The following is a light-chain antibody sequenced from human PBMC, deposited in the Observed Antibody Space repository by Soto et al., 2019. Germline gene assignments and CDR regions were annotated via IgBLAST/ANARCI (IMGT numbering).Light chain of an antibody. V-gene: IGLV1-47*01. CDR2: ANS. CDR3: ATWDDSLRTVL. J-gene: IGLJ2*01. Sequence: QSVLTQPPSASGTPGQRVTISCSGGSSNIGSNYASWYRQLPGTAPKLVIYANSQRPSGVPDRFSGSKSGTSASLAISGLRSEDEADYYCATWDDSLRTVLFGGGTKVTVL. CDR1: SSNIGSNY.